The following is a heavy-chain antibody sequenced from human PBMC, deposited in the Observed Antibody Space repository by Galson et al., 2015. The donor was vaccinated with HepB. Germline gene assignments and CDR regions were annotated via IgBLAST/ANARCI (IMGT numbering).Heavy chain of an antibody. CDR3: ATLVASELYDFWSGPLDV. CDR1: GYTLTELS. V-gene: IGHV1-24*01. D-gene: IGHD3-3*01. J-gene: IGHJ6*04. Sequence: SVKVSCKVSGYTLTELSMHWVRQAPGKGLEWMGGFDPEDGETIYAQKFQGRVTMTEDTSTDTAYMELGSLRSEDTAVYYCATLVASELYDFWSGPLDVWGKGTTVTVSS. CDR2: FDPEDGET.